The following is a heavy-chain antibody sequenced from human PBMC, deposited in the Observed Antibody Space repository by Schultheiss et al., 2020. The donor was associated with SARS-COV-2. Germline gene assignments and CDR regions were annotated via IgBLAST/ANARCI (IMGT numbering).Heavy chain of an antibody. CDR1: GFTFSSYA. CDR3: ARVQASSSWYGGWFDP. J-gene: IGHJ5*02. D-gene: IGHD6-13*01. V-gene: IGHV3-30*07. Sequence: GGSLRLSCAASGFTFSSYAMHWVRQAPGKGLEWVAVISYDGSNKYYADSVKGRFTISRDNSKNTLYLQMNSLRAEDTAVYYCARVQASSSWYGGWFDPWGQGTLVTVSS. CDR2: ISYDGSNK.